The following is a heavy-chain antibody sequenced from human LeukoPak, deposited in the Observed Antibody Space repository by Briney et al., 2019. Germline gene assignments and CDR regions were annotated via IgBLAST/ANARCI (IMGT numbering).Heavy chain of an antibody. D-gene: IGHD3-9*01. J-gene: IGHJ5*02. CDR3: ATLTGYSSESWFDP. Sequence: ASETLSLTCTVSGGSISSGSYYWGWIRQPPGKGLEWIGSIYYSGSTYYNPSLKSRVTISVDTSKNQFSLKLSSVTAADTAVYYCATLTGYSSESWFDPWGQGILVTVSS. V-gene: IGHV4-39*01. CDR2: IYYSGST. CDR1: GGSISSGSYY.